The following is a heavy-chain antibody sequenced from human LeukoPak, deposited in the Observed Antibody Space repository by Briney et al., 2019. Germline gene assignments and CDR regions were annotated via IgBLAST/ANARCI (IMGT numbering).Heavy chain of an antibody. D-gene: IGHD3-10*01. CDR1: GFTFSNYW. J-gene: IGHJ5*02. CDR2: IKQDGSEK. V-gene: IGHV3-7*04. CDR3: ARDRALFDP. Sequence: GGSLRLSCAASGFTFSNYWMSWVRQAPGKGLEWVANIKQDGSEKYYVDSVKGRFTISRDNAKNSLYLQMNSLGAEDTAVYYCARDRALFDPWGQGTLVTVSS.